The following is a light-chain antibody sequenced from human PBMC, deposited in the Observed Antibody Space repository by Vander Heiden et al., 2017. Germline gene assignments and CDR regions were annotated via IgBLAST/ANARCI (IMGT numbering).Light chain of an antibody. CDR1: QSVLYTSNDKNY. CDR2: WAS. Sequence: DIVMTQSPDSLTVSLGERATFNCKSSQSVLYTSNDKNYLAWYQQKPRQPPKLLIYWASTRASGVPDRFSGSGSGTDFTLTISSLQAEDVAVYYCQQYYSSPYTFGQGTKLEIK. CDR3: QQYYSSPYT. J-gene: IGKJ2*01. V-gene: IGKV4-1*01.